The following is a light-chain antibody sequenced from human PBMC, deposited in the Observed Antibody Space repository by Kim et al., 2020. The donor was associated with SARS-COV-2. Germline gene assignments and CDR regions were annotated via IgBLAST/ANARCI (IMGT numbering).Light chain of an antibody. Sequence: GQRFTITCSGSRSNIGSNFVYWYQQLPGMAPKLLIYRNNQRPSGVPDRFSGSKSGTSASLAISGLRSEDEADYYCAAWDDSLSGVVFGGGTKVTVL. CDR3: AAWDDSLSGVV. CDR1: RSNIGSNF. CDR2: RNN. J-gene: IGLJ3*02. V-gene: IGLV1-47*01.